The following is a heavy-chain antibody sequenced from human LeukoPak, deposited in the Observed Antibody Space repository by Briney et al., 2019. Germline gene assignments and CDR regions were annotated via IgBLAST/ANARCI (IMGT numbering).Heavy chain of an antibody. CDR3: AKDDAWLRFGE. Sequence: PGGSLRLSCAAAGFTFSRYGMTWVRQAPGKGLEWVSAISGSGDSTYYADFVKGRFTISRDNSRTTLYLEVISLTAEDTAVYYCAKDDAWLRFGEWSQGTLVTVSS. V-gene: IGHV3-23*01. D-gene: IGHD3-10*01. CDR1: GFTFSRYG. J-gene: IGHJ4*02. CDR2: ISGSGDST.